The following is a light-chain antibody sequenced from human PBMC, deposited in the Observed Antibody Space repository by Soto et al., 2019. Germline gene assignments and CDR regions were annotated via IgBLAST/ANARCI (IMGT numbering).Light chain of an antibody. CDR2: AAS. CDR3: QQLNSYPQT. J-gene: IGKJ1*01. V-gene: IGKV1-9*01. CDR1: QGISSY. Sequence: DIQLIQSPSFLSASVGDRVHIPCRASQGISSYLAWYQQKPGKAPKLLIYAASTLQSGVPSRFSGSGSGTEFTLTISSLQPEDFATYYCQQLNSYPQTFGQGTKVDIK.